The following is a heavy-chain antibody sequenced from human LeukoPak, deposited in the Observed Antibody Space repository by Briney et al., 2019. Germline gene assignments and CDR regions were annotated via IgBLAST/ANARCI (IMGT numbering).Heavy chain of an antibody. J-gene: IGHJ6*03. Sequence: ASVKVSCKASGYTLTDYYIHWVRQAPGQGLEWMGWINPNSGGTDYAQKFQGRVTMTTDTSTSTAYMELRSLRSDDTAVYYCARVGRGRYFDWLYRYYYYYYMDVWGKGTTVTVSS. D-gene: IGHD3-9*01. CDR1: GYTLTDYY. CDR2: INPNSGGT. CDR3: ARVGRGRYFDWLYRYYYYYYMDV. V-gene: IGHV1-2*02.